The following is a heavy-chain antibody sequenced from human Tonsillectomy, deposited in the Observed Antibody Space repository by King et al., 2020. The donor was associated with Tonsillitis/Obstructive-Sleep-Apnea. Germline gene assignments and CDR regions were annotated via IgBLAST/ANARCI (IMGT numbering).Heavy chain of an antibody. D-gene: IGHD3-10*01. J-gene: IGHJ4*02. CDR3: ARDPPFTQLQGAFDY. V-gene: IGHV3-30*04. Sequence: VQLVESGGGVVQPGRSLRLSCAASGFTFSTYAILWVRQAPGKGLEWVAVISSDGSDNYYSDSVKGRFTISRDNSKNTLYLQINSLRVEYTAVYYCARDPPFTQLQGAFDYWGQGTLDTVPS. CDR2: ISSDGSDN. CDR1: GFTFSTYA.